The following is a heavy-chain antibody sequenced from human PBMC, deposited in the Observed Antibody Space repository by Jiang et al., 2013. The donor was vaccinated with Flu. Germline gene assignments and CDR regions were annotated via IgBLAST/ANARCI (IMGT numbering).Heavy chain of an antibody. D-gene: IGHD1-26*01. J-gene: IGHJ3*02. CDR3: AREVHFVGATEHDAFDI. Sequence: QGRVTITADESTSTAYMELSSLRSEDTAVYYCAREVHFVGATEHDAFDIWGQGTMVTVSS. V-gene: IGHV1-69*01.